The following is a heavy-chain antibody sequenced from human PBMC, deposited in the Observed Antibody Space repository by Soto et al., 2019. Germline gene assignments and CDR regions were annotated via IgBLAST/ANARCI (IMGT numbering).Heavy chain of an antibody. D-gene: IGHD3-10*01. CDR2: IYYSGST. J-gene: IGHJ6*02. Sequence: QVQLQESGPGLVKPSETLSLTCTVSGGSISSYYWSWIRQPPGKGLEWIGYIYYSGSTNYNPSLTGRVPISVDTSKSQFSLELCSVTAADTAVSCCARAVGSFHKAGGMDVWGQGTTVTVSS. V-gene: IGHV4-59*01. CDR1: GGSISSYY. CDR3: ARAVGSFHKAGGMDV.